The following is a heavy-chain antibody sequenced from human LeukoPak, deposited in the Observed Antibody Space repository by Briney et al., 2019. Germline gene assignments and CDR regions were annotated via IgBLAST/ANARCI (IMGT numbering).Heavy chain of an antibody. CDR3: ARCPGGYNWFDP. Sequence: ASVKVSCKASGYTFTGYYIHWVRQAPGQGLEWMGWINPNSGGTNYAQKFQGRVTLTRDTSISTAYMELNSLISDDTAVYYWARCPGGYNWFDPWGQGTLVTVSS. V-gene: IGHV1-2*02. CDR1: GYTFTGYY. D-gene: IGHD3-10*01. J-gene: IGHJ5*02. CDR2: INPNSGGT.